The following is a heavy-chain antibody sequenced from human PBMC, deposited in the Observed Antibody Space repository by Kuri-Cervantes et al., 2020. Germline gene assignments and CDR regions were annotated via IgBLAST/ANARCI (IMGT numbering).Heavy chain of an antibody. J-gene: IGHJ4*02. CDR1: GFTFSNYA. CDR3: ARDRVGSSWHQSQGY. CDR2: ISGSGGST. Sequence: GGSLRLSCAPSGFTFSNYAMTWVRQAPGKGLEWVSAISGSGGSTYYADSVKGRFTISRNNFKNTLYLQMNSLRAEDTAVYYCARDRVGSSWHQSQGYWGQGTLVTVSS. D-gene: IGHD6-13*01. V-gene: IGHV3-23*01.